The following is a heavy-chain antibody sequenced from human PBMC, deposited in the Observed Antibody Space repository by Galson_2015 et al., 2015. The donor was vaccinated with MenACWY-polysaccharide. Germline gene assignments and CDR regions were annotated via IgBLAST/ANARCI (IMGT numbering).Heavy chain of an antibody. V-gene: IGHV3-30-3*01. Sequence: SLRLSCAASGFTFSSYAMHWVRQAPGKGLEWVAVISYDGSNKYYADSVKGRFTISRDNSKNTLYLQMNSLRAEDTAVYYCARDEGEYKRDGYQLLSDYWGQGTLVTVSS. CDR2: ISYDGSNK. CDR3: ARDEGEYKRDGYQLLSDY. J-gene: IGHJ4*02. D-gene: IGHD2-2*01. CDR1: GFTFSSYA.